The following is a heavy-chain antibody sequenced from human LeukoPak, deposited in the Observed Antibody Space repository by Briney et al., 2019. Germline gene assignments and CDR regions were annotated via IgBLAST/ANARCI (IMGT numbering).Heavy chain of an antibody. D-gene: IGHD2-2*01. Sequence: ASVKVSCEASGYTFTGYYMHWVRQAPGQGLEWMGWINPNSGGTNYAQKFQGRVTMTRDTSISTAYMDLSRLRSDDTAVYYCARALVPAAQRLSSWGQGTLVTVSS. CDR3: ARALVPAAQRLSS. V-gene: IGHV1-2*02. J-gene: IGHJ5*02. CDR1: GYTFTGYY. CDR2: INPNSGGT.